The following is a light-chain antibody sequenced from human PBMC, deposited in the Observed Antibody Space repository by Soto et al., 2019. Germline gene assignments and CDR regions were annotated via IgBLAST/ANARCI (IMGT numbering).Light chain of an antibody. Sequence: EIVLTGYPSTLSLSPRERATLSCQAPQSVASTYLAWFQQKPGQAPRLLIYDASTRATGIPDRFSGSGSGADFSLTISRLEPDDFAVYYCQHYGSSPRITLGLGTRLEIK. CDR1: QSVASTY. CDR2: DAS. J-gene: IGKJ5*01. V-gene: IGKV3-20*01. CDR3: QHYGSSPRIT.